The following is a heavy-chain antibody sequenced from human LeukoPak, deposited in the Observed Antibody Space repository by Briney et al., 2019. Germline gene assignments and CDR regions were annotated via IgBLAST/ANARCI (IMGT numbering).Heavy chain of an antibody. CDR3: ASRQQWLVGGHDY. Sequence: GGSLRLSCAASGFTLSSYSMTWVRQAPGKGLEWVSSISSRSSYIYYADSVKGRFTISRDNANNSLYLQMNSLRAEDTAVYYCASRQQWLVGGHDYWGQGTLVTVSS. J-gene: IGHJ4*02. CDR1: GFTLSSYS. V-gene: IGHV3-21*01. CDR2: ISSRSSYI. D-gene: IGHD6-19*01.